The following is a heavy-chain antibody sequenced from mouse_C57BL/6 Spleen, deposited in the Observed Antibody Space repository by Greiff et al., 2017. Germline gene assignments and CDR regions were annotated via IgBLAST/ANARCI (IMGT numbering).Heavy chain of an antibody. CDR1: GYAFSSSW. V-gene: IGHV1-82*01. Sequence: LQESGPELVKPGASVKISCKASGYAFSSSWMNWVKQRPGKGLEWIGRIYPGDGDTNYNGKFKGKATLTADKSSSAADMQLSSLTSEDSAVYFCARGGFLFDYWGQGTTLTVSS. J-gene: IGHJ2*01. CDR2: IYPGDGDT. CDR3: ARGGFLFDY.